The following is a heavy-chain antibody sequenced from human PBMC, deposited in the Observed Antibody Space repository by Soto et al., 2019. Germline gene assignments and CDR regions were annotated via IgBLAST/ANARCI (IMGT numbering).Heavy chain of an antibody. D-gene: IGHD3-10*01. CDR1: GFTFSSYA. V-gene: IGHV3-30-3*01. J-gene: IGHJ6*02. CDR2: ISYDGSNK. Sequence: PGGSLRISCAASGFTFSSYAMHWVRQAPGKGLEWVAVISYDGSNKYYADSVKGRFTISRDNSKNTLYLQMNSLRAEDTAVYYCARDLGGSGSYGEGDWYYYYGMDVWGQGTTVTVSS. CDR3: ARDLGGSGSYGEGDWYYYYGMDV.